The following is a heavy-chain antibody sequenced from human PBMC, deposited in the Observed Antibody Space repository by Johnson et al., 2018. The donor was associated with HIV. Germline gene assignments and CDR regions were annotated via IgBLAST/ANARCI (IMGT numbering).Heavy chain of an antibody. D-gene: IGHD1-26*01. J-gene: IGHJ3*01. CDR1: GFTLSSYV. Sequence: QVQLVESGGGVVQPGRSLRLSCAVSGFTLSSYVMHWVRQAPGKGLEWVAVMSYDGSDKYYADSVKGRFTISRDNSKNTLYLQMNSLRAEDTALYFCARDSGAPGNDAFDVWGQGTMVTVSS. V-gene: IGHV3-30*04. CDR2: MSYDGSDK. CDR3: ARDSGAPGNDAFDV.